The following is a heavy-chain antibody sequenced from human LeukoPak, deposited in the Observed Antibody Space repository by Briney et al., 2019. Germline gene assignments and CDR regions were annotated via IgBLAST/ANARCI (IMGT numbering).Heavy chain of an antibody. D-gene: IGHD2-21*02. V-gene: IGHV4-4*07. CDR1: GSSISSYY. Sequence: PSETLSLTCTVSGSSISSYYWSWIRQPAGKGLEWIGRIYTSGSTNYNPSLKSRVTMSVDTSKNQFSLKLSSVTAADTAVYYCARDADKCGGDCYENWFDPWGQGTLVTVSS. CDR2: IYTSGST. J-gene: IGHJ5*02. CDR3: ARDADKCGGDCYENWFDP.